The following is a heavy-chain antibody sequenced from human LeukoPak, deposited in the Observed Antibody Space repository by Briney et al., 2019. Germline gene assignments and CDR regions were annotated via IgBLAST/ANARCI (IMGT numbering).Heavy chain of an antibody. Sequence: GSSVKVSCKASGGTFSSYAISWVRQAPGQGLEWMGGIIPIFGTANYAQKFQGRVTITADESTSTAYMELSSLRSEDTAVYYCARSPFPTHHIAYYYMDAWGKGTTVTVSS. CDR2: IIPIFGTA. D-gene: IGHD1-14*01. CDR3: ARSPFPTHHIAYYYMDA. CDR1: GGTFSSYA. J-gene: IGHJ6*03. V-gene: IGHV1-69*01.